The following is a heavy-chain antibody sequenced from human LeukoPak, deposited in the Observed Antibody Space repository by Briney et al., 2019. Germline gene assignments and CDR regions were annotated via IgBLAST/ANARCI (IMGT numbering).Heavy chain of an antibody. CDR1: GFTFSSYI. CDR2: ISSSSSYI. CDR3: ASGSYYDSEGDY. D-gene: IGHD1-26*01. J-gene: IGHJ4*02. Sequence: GGSLRLSRAASGFTFSSYIMNWVRQAPGKGLEWVSSISSSSSYIYYADSVKGRFTISRDNAKNSLYLQMNSLRAEDTAVYYCASGSYYDSEGDYWGQGTLVTVSS. V-gene: IGHV3-21*01.